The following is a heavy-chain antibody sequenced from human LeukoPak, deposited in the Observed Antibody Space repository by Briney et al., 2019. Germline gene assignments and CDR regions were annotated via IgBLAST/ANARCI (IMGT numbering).Heavy chain of an antibody. Sequence: SQTLSLTCTVSGGSISSDNYYWTWIRQPAGKGLEWIVRIYTSGSTNYNPSLKSRVTISVDTSKNQFSLKLSSVTAADTAVYYCARDHYDFWSGYSDYWGQGTLVTVSS. D-gene: IGHD3-3*01. V-gene: IGHV4-61*02. CDR3: ARDHYDFWSGYSDY. CDR2: IYTSGST. J-gene: IGHJ4*02. CDR1: GGSISSDNYY.